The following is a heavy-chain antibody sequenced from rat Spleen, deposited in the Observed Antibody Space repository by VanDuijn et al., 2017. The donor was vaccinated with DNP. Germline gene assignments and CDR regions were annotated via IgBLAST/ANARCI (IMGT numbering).Heavy chain of an antibody. CDR1: GFTFSNYD. D-gene: IGHD4-3*01. V-gene: IGHV5-22*01. Sequence: EVQLVESGGGLVQPGRSLKLSCAASGFTFSNYDMAWVRQAPTKGLEWVAYIRYDGGSTKYGDSVKGRFTISRDNAKNTLYLQMSSLRSEDMATYYCARSNSGHFDYWGQGVMVPVSS. CDR3: ARSNSGHFDY. J-gene: IGHJ2*01. CDR2: IRYDGGST.